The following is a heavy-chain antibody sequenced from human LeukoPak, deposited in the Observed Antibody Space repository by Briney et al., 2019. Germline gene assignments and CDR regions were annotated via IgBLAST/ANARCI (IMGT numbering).Heavy chain of an antibody. CDR2: IYIRGNT. CDR1: GGSISSYY. Sequence: PSETLSLTCTVSGGSISSYYWSWIRQPAGKGLEWIGRIYIRGNTNYNPSLKSRVTISVDTSKNQFSLKLYSVTAADTAVYYCARAAHLWPYYFDYWGQGTLVTVSS. V-gene: IGHV4-4*07. D-gene: IGHD3-10*01. J-gene: IGHJ4*02. CDR3: ARAAHLWPYYFDY.